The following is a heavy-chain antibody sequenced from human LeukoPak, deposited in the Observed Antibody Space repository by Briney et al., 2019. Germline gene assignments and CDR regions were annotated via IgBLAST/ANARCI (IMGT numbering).Heavy chain of an antibody. CDR2: ISPDVSKK. CDR3: CSSVEDSWFDP. Sequence: GGSLRLSCAASGFTFSGYAIHWVRQAPGKGLEWVAVISPDVSKKYYADSVKGRFTISRDNSKNTLYLQMNSLGAEDTAVYYCCSSVEDSWFDPWGQGTLVTVSS. CDR1: GFTFSGYA. V-gene: IGHV3-30*04. D-gene: IGHD2-2*01. J-gene: IGHJ5*02.